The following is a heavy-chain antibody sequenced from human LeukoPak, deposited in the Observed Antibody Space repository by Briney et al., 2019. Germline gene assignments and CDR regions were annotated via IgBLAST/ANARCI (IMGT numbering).Heavy chain of an antibody. CDR1: GFTFSSYW. D-gene: IGHD6-19*01. V-gene: IGHV3-7*01. CDR3: ARGAGWPN. J-gene: IGHJ4*02. Sequence: GGSLRLSCVDSGFTFSSYWMNWVRQAPGKGLEWVANINQNGSDKYYVESVKGRFTISRDNAKNSLYLQMNGLRDEDTAVYYCARGAGWPNWGQGTLVTVSS. CDR2: INQNGSDK.